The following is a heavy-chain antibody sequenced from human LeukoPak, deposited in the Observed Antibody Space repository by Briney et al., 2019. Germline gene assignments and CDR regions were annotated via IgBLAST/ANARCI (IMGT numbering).Heavy chain of an antibody. CDR1: GFTFSTYA. CDR2: ISYGVTNK. CDR3: ASDPQGSGYWK. Sequence: GGSLRLSCAASGFTFSTYAMHWVRQAPGEGLDWVAVISYGVTNKYYADSVKVRFTISRDNSKNTLYLQMNSLRAEDTAAYYCASDPQGSGYWKWGQGTLVTVSS. J-gene: IGHJ4*02. V-gene: IGHV3-30-3*01. D-gene: IGHD3-22*01.